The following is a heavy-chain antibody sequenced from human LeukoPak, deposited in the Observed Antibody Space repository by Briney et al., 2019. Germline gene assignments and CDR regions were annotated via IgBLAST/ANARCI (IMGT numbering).Heavy chain of an antibody. CDR2: IGSSPSTI. V-gene: IGHV3-48*03. D-gene: IGHD2-8*02. J-gene: IGHJ3*02. CDR1: GVTFSSYA. Sequence: GGSLRLSCAASGVTFSSYAMNWVRQAPGKGLEWVSYIGSSPSTIYYADSVKGRFTISRDNAKNSLYLQMNSLRAEDTAVYYCARGLTGTDAFDIWGQGTMVTVSS. CDR3: ARGLTGTDAFDI.